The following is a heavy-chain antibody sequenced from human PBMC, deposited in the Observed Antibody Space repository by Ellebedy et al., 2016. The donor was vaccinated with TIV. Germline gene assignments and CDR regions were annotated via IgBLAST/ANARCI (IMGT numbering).Heavy chain of an antibody. Sequence: GESLKISCTASGSTFSSYVMSWVRQAPGKGLKWVSGISRSGDSTYYADSVKGRFTISRDNPKNTLYLQMNSLRAEDTAVYYCAKDRDDDGDYVFDSWGQGTLVTVSS. V-gene: IGHV3-23*01. D-gene: IGHD4-17*01. CDR3: AKDRDDDGDYVFDS. J-gene: IGHJ4*02. CDR2: ISRSGDST. CDR1: GSTFSSYV.